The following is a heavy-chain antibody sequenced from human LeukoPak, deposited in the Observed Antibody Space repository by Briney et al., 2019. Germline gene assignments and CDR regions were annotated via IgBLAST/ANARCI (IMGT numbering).Heavy chain of an antibody. CDR3: VGGTGWRLDS. CDR1: GFTFSTYW. J-gene: IGHJ1*01. Sequence: QSGGSLRLSCAASGFTFSTYWMNWVCQAPGKGLEWVAIIKQDGSEEFYVDSVKGRFIISRDNAKNSLYLQMNSLRVEDTAVYYCVGGTGWRLDSWGQGTLVTVSS. D-gene: IGHD6-19*01. V-gene: IGHV3-7*05. CDR2: IKQDGSEE.